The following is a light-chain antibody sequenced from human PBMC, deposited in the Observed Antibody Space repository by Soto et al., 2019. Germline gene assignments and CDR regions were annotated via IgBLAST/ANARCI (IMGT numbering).Light chain of an antibody. CDR1: QSVSSSY. Sequence: EIVLTQSPGTLSLSPGERATLSCRASQSVSSSYLAWYQQKPGQAPRLLIYGASSRATGIPDRFSGSGSGTDFTLTSSRLEPEDFAVYYCQQYGSPLTFGQGTKVEI. J-gene: IGKJ1*01. V-gene: IGKV3-20*01. CDR2: GAS. CDR3: QQYGSPLT.